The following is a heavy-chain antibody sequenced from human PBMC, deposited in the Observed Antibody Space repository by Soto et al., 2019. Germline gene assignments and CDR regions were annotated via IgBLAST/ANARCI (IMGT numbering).Heavy chain of an antibody. J-gene: IGHJ4*02. CDR1: GCSFTSNNW. V-gene: IGHV4-4*02. CDR2: IYRTGST. Sequence: SETLSLTCSVSGCSFTSNNWWTWVRQPPGQGLEWIGEIYRTGSTNYNPSLKSRVTISLDKSENQFSLKVTSLTAADTAVYYCASRYPGTSVDYWGQGTLVTVSS. CDR3: ASRYPGTSVDY. D-gene: IGHD1-7*01.